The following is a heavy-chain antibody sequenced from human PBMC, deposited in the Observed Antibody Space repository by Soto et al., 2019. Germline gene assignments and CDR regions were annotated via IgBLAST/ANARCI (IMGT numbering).Heavy chain of an antibody. CDR3: ARDIAPSTLPARWFDP. CDR1: GFPFRTYS. V-gene: IGHV3-21*01. J-gene: IGHJ5*02. Sequence: GGSLRLSCAASGFPFRTYSMNWVRQAPGKGLEWVSSISANSKYIYYADSMKGRFTVSRDNAKDSLYLQLDSLRAEDTAVYYCARDIAPSTLPARWFDPWGHGTLVTVSS. D-gene: IGHD2-2*01. CDR2: ISANSKYI.